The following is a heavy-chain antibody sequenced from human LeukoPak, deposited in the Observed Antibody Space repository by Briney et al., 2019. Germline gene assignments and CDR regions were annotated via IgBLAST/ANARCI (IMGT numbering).Heavy chain of an antibody. D-gene: IGHD4-11*01. V-gene: IGHV3-13*01. CDR1: GFTFSSYD. J-gene: IGHJ6*02. Sequence: GGSLRLSCAASGFTFSSYDMHWVRQATGKGLEWVSAIGTAGDTYYSVSVKGRFTISREDAKNSLYLQMNSLRVGDTAVYYCARVPTVTTLYGMDVWGQGTTVTVSS. CDR2: IGTAGDT. CDR3: ARVPTVTTLYGMDV.